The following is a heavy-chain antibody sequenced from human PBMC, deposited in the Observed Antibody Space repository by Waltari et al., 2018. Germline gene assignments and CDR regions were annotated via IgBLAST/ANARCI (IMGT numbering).Heavy chain of an antibody. Sequence: QVQLVQSGAEVKKPGSSVKVSCKASGGTFSSYAISWVRQAPGQGLEWMGGIIPILGRANYAQKFQGRVTITADESTSTAYMELSSLRSEDTAVYYCARDLIAAAVGPISYWGQGTLVTVSS. CDR3: ARDLIAAAVGPISY. CDR1: GGTFSSYA. J-gene: IGHJ4*02. V-gene: IGHV1-69*11. D-gene: IGHD6-13*01. CDR2: IIPILGRA.